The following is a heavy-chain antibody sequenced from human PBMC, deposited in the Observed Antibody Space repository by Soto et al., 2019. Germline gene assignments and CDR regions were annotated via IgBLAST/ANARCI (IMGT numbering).Heavy chain of an antibody. Sequence: GESLKISCKGSGYIFTSYWISWVRQMPGKGLEWMGRIDPSDSYTNYSPSFQGHVTTSADKSISTAYLQWSSLKASDTAMYYCARPPPDYGDYYYYYGMDVWGQGTTVTVSS. V-gene: IGHV5-10-1*01. CDR3: ARPPPDYGDYYYYYGMDV. D-gene: IGHD4-17*01. CDR2: IDPSDSYT. CDR1: GYIFTSYW. J-gene: IGHJ6*02.